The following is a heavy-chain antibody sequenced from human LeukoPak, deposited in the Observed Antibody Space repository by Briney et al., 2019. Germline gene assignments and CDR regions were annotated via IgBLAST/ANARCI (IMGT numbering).Heavy chain of an antibody. J-gene: IGHJ4*02. CDR1: GFTFSNYG. D-gene: IGHD1-14*01. CDR2: IWYDGSNM. V-gene: IGHV3-33*01. Sequence: GRSLRLSCAASGFTFSNYGMHWVRQAPGKGLEWVAIIWYDGSNMYYADSVKGRFTISRDNAKNSLYLQMNSLRAEDTAVYYCARDEGPDFDYWGQGTLVTVSS. CDR3: ARDEGPDFDY.